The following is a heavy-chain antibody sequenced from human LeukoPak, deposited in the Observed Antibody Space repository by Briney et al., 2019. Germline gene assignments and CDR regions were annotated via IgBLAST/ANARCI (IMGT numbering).Heavy chain of an antibody. CDR2: IYSSGST. CDR1: GGSISNYY. CDR3: ARDLGLKSMDY. V-gene: IGHV4-4*07. J-gene: IGHJ4*02. Sequence: SSETLSLTCRASGGSISNYYWGWIRQPAGKGLEWIGRIYSSGSTNYNPSLKSRVTMSVDTSKNQFSLKLSSVTAADTAVYYCARDLGLKSMDYWGQGTLVSVSS. D-gene: IGHD2/OR15-2a*01.